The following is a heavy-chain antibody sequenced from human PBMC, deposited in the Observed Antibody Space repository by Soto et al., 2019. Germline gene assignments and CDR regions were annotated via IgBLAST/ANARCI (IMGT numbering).Heavy chain of an antibody. D-gene: IGHD6-19*01. CDR3: ARGPRRRDGCNPWYFDY. Sequence: SETLSLTCAVHGGTFSSYYRSWIRQPPGKGLEWIGEINHSGSTNYNPSLKSRVTISVDTSKNQFFLKLSSVTAADTAVYYCARGPRRRDGCNPWYFDYWGQGTLVTVSP. V-gene: IGHV4-34*01. CDR1: GGTFSSYY. CDR2: INHSGST. J-gene: IGHJ4*02.